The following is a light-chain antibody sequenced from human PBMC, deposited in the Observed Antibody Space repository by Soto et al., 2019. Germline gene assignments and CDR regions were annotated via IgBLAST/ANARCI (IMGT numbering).Light chain of an antibody. J-gene: IGLJ1*01. CDR1: SSNLGADYE. CDR2: GNT. CDR3: QSYDNTLKGCV. V-gene: IGLV1-40*01. Sequence: QSALTQPPSVSGAPGQRVIISCTGGSSNLGADYEVHWYQQLPGTAPKLLIYGNTNRPSGVPDRFSGSKSGSSASLAITGLQAEDEAEYYCQSYDNTLKGCVFGTGTKVTVL.